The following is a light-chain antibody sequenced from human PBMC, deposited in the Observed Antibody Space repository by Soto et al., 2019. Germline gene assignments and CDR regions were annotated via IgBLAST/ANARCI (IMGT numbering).Light chain of an antibody. CDR2: DAS. J-gene: IGKJ4*01. Sequence: DIQMTQSPSSLSASVGDRVTIACHSSRDVGWNLNWFQQKPGEAPKLLIYDASNLERGVPSRFSGSGSGTDFSLTISSLQPEDVATYFCQQYSSMLSFGGGTEVDLK. CDR3: QQYSSMLS. V-gene: IGKV1-33*01. CDR1: RDVGWN.